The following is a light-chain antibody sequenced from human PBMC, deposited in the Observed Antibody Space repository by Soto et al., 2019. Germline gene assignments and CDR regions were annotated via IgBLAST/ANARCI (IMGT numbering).Light chain of an antibody. Sequence: DIVMTQSPDSLAVSLGERATFNCKSSQSILDRSKNKYYLAWYQQKSGQPPKLLIYWSSLRESGVPDRFTGSGSGTAFTLTISSLQAEDVVVYYCQQYFTSPWTFGQGTKVEI. CDR2: WSS. CDR1: QSILDRSKNKYY. V-gene: IGKV4-1*01. CDR3: QQYFTSPWT. J-gene: IGKJ1*01.